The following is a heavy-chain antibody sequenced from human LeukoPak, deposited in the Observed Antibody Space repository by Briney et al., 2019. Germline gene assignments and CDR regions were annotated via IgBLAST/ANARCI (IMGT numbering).Heavy chain of an antibody. CDR1: GFTFSDHY. CDR2: IRDKPNSYTT. J-gene: IGHJ6*03. D-gene: IGHD4-17*01. Sequence: GGPLRLSCAAPGFTFSDHYMVWARGAPGRGLEGVGRIRDKPNSYTTEYAASVKGRFTISRDDSKNSLYLQMNSLKTEDTAVYYCARVTVTTGSYYYYMDVWGKGTTVTVSS. V-gene: IGHV3-72*01. CDR3: ARVTVTTGSYYYYMDV.